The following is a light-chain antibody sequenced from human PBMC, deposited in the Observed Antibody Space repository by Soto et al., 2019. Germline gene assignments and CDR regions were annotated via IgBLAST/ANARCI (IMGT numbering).Light chain of an antibody. Sequence: DIQMTQSPPTLSASVGDRVTITCRASQSISSWLAWYQQKPGQAPKLLIYDASTLEIGVPSRFSGSGSGTEFTLTISRLQPDGFAPYYGHHYNKYLMYTCGQGTKLVIK. CDR1: QSISSW. CDR3: HHYNKYLMYT. V-gene: IGKV1-5*01. CDR2: DAS. J-gene: IGKJ2*01.